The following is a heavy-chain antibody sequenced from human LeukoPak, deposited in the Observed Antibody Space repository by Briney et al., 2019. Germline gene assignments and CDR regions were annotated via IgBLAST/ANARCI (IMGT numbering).Heavy chain of an antibody. CDR3: ATPAIAAAGIGNWFDP. CDR1: GYTLTELS. CDR2: FDPEDGET. Sequence: ASVKLSCKVSGYTLTELSMHWVRQAPGKGLEWMGGFDPEDGETIYAQKFQGRVTMTEDTSTDTAYMELSSLRSEDTAVYYCATPAIAAAGIGNWFDPWGQGTLVTVSS. D-gene: IGHD6-13*01. V-gene: IGHV1-24*01. J-gene: IGHJ5*02.